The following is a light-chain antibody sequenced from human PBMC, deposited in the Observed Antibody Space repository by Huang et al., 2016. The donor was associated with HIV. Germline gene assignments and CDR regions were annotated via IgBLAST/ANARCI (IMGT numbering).Light chain of an antibody. CDR2: DAS. V-gene: IGKV3-11*01. Sequence: EIVLTQSPATLFLSPGERATLSCRASQNVRKNLAWYQQKPGRAPRLLIFDASSRATGIPARFSGSGSGTDFTLTISSLEPEDFAVYYCQQRTNWPPGFTFGPGTKVDIK. J-gene: IGKJ3*01. CDR3: QQRTNWPPGFT. CDR1: QNVRKN.